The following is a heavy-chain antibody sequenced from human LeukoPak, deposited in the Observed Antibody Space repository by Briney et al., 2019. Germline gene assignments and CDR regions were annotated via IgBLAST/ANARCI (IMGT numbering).Heavy chain of an antibody. Sequence: SSETLSLTCTVSGGSISSYYWSWIRQPPGKGLEWIGYIYYSGSTNYNPSLKSRVTISVDTSKNQFSLKLSSVTAADTAVYYCARDIYGSGRDAFDIWGQGTMVTVSS. CDR1: GGSISSYY. D-gene: IGHD3-10*01. V-gene: IGHV4-59*01. CDR2: IYYSGST. CDR3: ARDIYGSGRDAFDI. J-gene: IGHJ3*02.